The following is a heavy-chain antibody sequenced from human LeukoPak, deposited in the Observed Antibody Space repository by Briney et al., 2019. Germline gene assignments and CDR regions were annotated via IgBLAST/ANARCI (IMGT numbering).Heavy chain of an antibody. CDR1: GGSISSYY. CDR3: ARRYDGDGFDI. D-gene: IGHD3-3*01. J-gene: IGHJ3*02. V-gene: IGHV4-39*07. CDR2: IYYSGST. Sequence: SETLSLTCTVSGGSISSYYWSWIRQPPGKGLEWIGSIYYSGSTYYNPSLKSRVTISVDTSKNQFSLKLSSVTAADTAVYYCARRYDGDGFDIWGQGTMVTVSS.